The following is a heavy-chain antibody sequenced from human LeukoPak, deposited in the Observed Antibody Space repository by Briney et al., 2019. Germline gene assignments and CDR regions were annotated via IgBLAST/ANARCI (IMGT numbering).Heavy chain of an antibody. Sequence: SETLSLTCTVSDDSINNYYWNWIRQSPGKGLEWIGYIYYSGSTNYNPSLKSRVTISIDTSKNQFSLKLRSVTAADTAVYYCARQGGYSSSPDFWGQGTLVTVSS. J-gene: IGHJ4*02. CDR1: DDSINNYY. V-gene: IGHV4-59*08. CDR3: ARQGGYSSSPDF. CDR2: IYYSGST. D-gene: IGHD6-13*01.